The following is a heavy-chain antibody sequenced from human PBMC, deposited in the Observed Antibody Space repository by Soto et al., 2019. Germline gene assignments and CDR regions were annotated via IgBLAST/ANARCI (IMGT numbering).Heavy chain of an antibody. V-gene: IGHV3-30*18. D-gene: IGHD2-15*01. CDR3: AKDPAPDNLGYFDY. J-gene: IGHJ4*02. Sequence: PGGSLRLSCAASGFTFSSYGMHWVRQTPGKGLEWVAVISYDGSNKYYADSVKGRFTISRDNSKNTLYLHVNSLRTDDTAVYYCAKDPAPDNLGYFDYWGQGTLVTVSS. CDR1: GFTFSSYG. CDR2: ISYDGSNK.